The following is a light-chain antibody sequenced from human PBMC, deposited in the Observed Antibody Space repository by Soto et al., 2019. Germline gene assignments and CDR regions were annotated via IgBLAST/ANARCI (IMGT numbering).Light chain of an antibody. CDR3: APWDDSLNGVI. V-gene: IGLV1-44*01. CDR2: SNH. CDR1: SSNIGSNI. Sequence: QSVLTQPPSASGTPGQRVTISCSGSSSNIGSNIVNWYQQLPGTAPKLLIYSNHQRPSGVPDRFSGSKSGTSASLAISGLQSLDEADYYCAPWDDSLNGVIFGGGTKLTVL. J-gene: IGLJ2*01.